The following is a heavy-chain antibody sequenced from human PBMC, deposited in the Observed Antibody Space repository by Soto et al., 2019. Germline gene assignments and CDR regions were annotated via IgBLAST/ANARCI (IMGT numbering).Heavy chain of an antibody. CDR3: TRANTSPFDY. V-gene: IGHV3-33*01. Sequence: QVQLVESGGGVVQPGRSLRLSCAASGFTFSSFGMHWVRQAPGKGLEWVAIIWFDGSQQRYADSVKGRFTISRDTSKNTVHLQMNSLRAEDTAVYYCTRANTSPFDYWGQGTLVTVSS. CDR2: IWFDGSQQ. CDR1: GFTFSSFG. J-gene: IGHJ4*02.